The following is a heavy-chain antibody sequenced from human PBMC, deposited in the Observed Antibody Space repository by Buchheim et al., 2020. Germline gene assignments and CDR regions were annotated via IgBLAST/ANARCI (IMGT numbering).Heavy chain of an antibody. CDR1: GFTFSSYA. D-gene: IGHD3-22*01. CDR2: ISGSGGST. CDR3: ARDLDYYDSSGYYYGY. J-gene: IGHJ4*02. V-gene: IGHV3-23*01. Sequence: EVQLLESGGGLVQPGGSLRLSCAASGFTFSSYAMSWVRQAPGKGLEWVSAISGSGGSTYYADSVKGRFTISRDNSKNTLYLQMNSLRAENTAVYYCARDLDYYDSSGYYYGYWGQGTL.